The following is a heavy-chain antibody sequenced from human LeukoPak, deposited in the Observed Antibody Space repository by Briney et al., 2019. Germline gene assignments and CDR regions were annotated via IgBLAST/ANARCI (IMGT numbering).Heavy chain of an antibody. V-gene: IGHV3-23*01. J-gene: IGHJ3*02. D-gene: IGHD1-26*01. CDR3: AKGRESDIVGVYEPQPFDI. Sequence: PGGSLRLSCAASGFPFSTYIMSWVRQAPGKGLEWVSAISGSGDSTYYTESVKGRFIISRDNSKNTLSLQMNSLRADDTAVYYCAKGRESDIVGVYEPQPFDIWGQGTMVTVSS. CDR2: ISGSGDST. CDR1: GFPFSTYI.